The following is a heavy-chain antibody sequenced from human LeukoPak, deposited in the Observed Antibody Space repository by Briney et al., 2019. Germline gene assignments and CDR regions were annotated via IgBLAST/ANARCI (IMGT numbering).Heavy chain of an antibody. V-gene: IGHV4-34*01. Sequence: SETLSLTCAVYGGSFSGYYWSWIRQPPGKGLEWIGEINHSGSTYYNPSLKSRVTISVDTSKNQFSLKLSSVTAADTAVYYCARYYDSSGYYYLFDYWGQGTLVTVSS. CDR3: ARYYDSSGYYYLFDY. D-gene: IGHD3-22*01. J-gene: IGHJ4*02. CDR2: INHSGST. CDR1: GGSFSGYY.